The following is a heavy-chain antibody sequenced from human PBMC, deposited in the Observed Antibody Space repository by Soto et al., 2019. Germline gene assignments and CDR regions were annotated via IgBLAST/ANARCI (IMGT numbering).Heavy chain of an antibody. D-gene: IGHD2-15*01. CDR2: ISYDGSNK. CDR1: GFTFSSYA. Sequence: LRLSCAASGFTFSSYAMHWVRQAPGKGLEWVAVISYDGSNKYYADSVKGRFTISRDNSKNTLYLQMNSLRAEDTAVYYCARDLVGYCSGGSCFYNYYYGMDVWGQGTTVTVSS. V-gene: IGHV3-30-3*01. J-gene: IGHJ6*02. CDR3: ARDLVGYCSGGSCFYNYYYGMDV.